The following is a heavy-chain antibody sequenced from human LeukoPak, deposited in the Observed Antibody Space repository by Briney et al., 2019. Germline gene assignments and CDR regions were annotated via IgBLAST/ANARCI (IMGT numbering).Heavy chain of an antibody. CDR3: ARDHSWYVFDY. J-gene: IGHJ4*02. Sequence: ASVKVSCKASGYTLTSYYIHWVRQAPGQRLEWVGIINPSGGSTSYAQKFQGRVTMTRDMSTSTVYMELSSLRSEDTAVYYCARDHSWYVFDYWGQGTLVTVSS. D-gene: IGHD6-13*01. V-gene: IGHV1-46*01. CDR1: GYTLTSYY. CDR2: INPSGGST.